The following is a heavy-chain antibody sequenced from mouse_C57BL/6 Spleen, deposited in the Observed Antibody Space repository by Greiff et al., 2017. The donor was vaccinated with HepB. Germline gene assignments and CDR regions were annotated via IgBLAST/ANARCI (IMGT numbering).Heavy chain of an antibody. CDR2: IYPRSGNT. J-gene: IGHJ2*01. D-gene: IGHD3-1*01. CDR3: ARSGARGYYFDY. V-gene: IGHV1-81*01. Sequence: VQLQQSGAELARPGASVKLSCKASGYTFTSYGISWVKQRTGQGLEWIGEIYPRSGNTYYNEKFKGKATLTVDKSSSTAYMQLSSLTSEDSAVYYCARSGARGYYFDYWGQGTTLTVSS. CDR1: GYTFTSYG.